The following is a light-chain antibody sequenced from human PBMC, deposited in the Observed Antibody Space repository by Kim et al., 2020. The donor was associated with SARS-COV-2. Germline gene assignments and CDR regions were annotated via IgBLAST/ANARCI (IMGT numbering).Light chain of an antibody. CDR1: SSDVGDYDF. CDR3: SSYAGSSTLV. Sequence: GQSVTISCTGSSSDVGDYDFVSWYQQHPGKAPKVMIYEVSDRPSAVPDRFSGSKSGNTASLTVSGLQAEDEADYYCSSYAGSSTLVFGGGTKVTVL. J-gene: IGLJ2*01. CDR2: EVS. V-gene: IGLV2-8*01.